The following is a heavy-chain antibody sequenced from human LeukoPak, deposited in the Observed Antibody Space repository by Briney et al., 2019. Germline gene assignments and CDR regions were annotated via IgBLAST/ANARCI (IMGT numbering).Heavy chain of an antibody. D-gene: IGHD1-26*01. V-gene: IGHV3-30-3*01. J-gene: IGHJ4*02. CDR3: ARDIGSSGSFGYFDY. Sequence: GRSLSLSCAASGFTFSSYAMHWVRQAPGKGLEWVAVISYDGSNKYYADSVKGRFTISRDNSKNTLYLQMNSLRAEDTAVYYCARDIGSSGSFGYFDYWGQGTLVTVSS. CDR1: GFTFSSYA. CDR2: ISYDGSNK.